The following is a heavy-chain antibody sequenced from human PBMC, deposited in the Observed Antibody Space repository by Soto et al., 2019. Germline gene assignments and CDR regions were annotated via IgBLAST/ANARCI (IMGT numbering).Heavy chain of an antibody. V-gene: IGHV4-59*01. Sequence: SETLSLTCTGSGGSISSYYWSWIRQPPGKGLEWIGYIYYSGSTNYNPSLKSRVTISVDTSKNQFSLKLSSVIAADTAVYYCARCGDYLGWFDPWGQGTLVTVSS. CDR3: ARCGDYLGWFDP. CDR2: IYYSGST. J-gene: IGHJ5*02. CDR1: GGSISSYY. D-gene: IGHD4-17*01.